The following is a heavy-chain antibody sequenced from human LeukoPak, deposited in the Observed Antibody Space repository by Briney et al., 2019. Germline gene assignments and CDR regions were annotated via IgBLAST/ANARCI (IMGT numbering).Heavy chain of an antibody. J-gene: IGHJ4*02. CDR1: GYTFTGYY. V-gene: IGHV1-2*02. Sequence: GASVKVSFKASGYTFTGYYMHWVRQAPGQGLEWMGWINPNSGGTNYAQKFQGRVTMTRDTSISTAYMELSRLRSDDSAVYYCARGGGGVTYYYDSSGYYCDYWGQGTLVTVSS. CDR3: ARGGGGVTYYYDSSGYYCDY. CDR2: INPNSGGT. D-gene: IGHD3-22*01.